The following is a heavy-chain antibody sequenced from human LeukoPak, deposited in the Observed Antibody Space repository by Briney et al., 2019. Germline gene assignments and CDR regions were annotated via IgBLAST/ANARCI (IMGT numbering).Heavy chain of an antibody. CDR2: INPSGGST. CDR1: GYTFTSYY. Sequence: GASVKVSCKASGYTFTSYYMHWVRQAPGQGLEWMGIINPSGGSTSYAQKFQGRVTMTRDTSTSTVYMELSSLRSEDTAVYYCAREKVGATSREPFDYWGQGTLVTVSS. J-gene: IGHJ4*02. V-gene: IGHV1-46*01. D-gene: IGHD1-26*01. CDR3: AREKVGATSREPFDY.